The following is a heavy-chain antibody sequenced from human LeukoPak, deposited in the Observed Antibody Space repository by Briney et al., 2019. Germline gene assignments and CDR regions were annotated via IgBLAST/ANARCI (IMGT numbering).Heavy chain of an antibody. J-gene: IGHJ4*02. CDR1: GYTFTDSY. CDR3: LRGGTFDY. Sequence: ASVRVSRKASGYTFTDSYIHWVRQAPGQGLEWMGWINPNSGATNYGQKFQGRVTMTRDTSIRTAYMELSGLKSDDTALYYCLRGGTFDYWGQGILVTVSS. CDR2: INPNSGAT. D-gene: IGHD2-15*01. V-gene: IGHV1-2*02.